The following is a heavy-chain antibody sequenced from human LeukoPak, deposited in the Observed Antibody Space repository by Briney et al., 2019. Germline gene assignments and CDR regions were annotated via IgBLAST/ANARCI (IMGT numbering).Heavy chain of an antibody. CDR2: INLSGST. Sequence: PSETLSVTCAVYGGSFIGYYWCWTREPPGEGLEWIWEINLSGSTNYNPSLERRGTISVDTSKNQFSLKLSSVTAADTAVYYCARGPPIVVVPAAINGMDVWGQGTTVTVSS. J-gene: IGHJ6*02. D-gene: IGHD2-2*02. CDR3: ARGPPIVVVPAAINGMDV. CDR1: GGSFIGYY. V-gene: IGHV4-34*01.